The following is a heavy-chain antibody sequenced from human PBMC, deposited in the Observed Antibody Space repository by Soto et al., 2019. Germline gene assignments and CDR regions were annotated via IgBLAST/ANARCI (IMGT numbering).Heavy chain of an antibody. CDR2: IYHSGST. Sequence: SETLSLTCPVSGGSIRSGGYSWSWIRQPPGKGLEWIGYIYHSGSTYYNPSLKSRVTISVDRSKNQFSLKLSSVTAADTAVYYCASHTYYYGSGSYWTSGWFDPWGQGTLVTVSS. CDR3: ASHTYYYGSGSYWTSGWFDP. J-gene: IGHJ5*02. D-gene: IGHD3-10*01. V-gene: IGHV4-30-2*01. CDR1: GGSIRSGGYS.